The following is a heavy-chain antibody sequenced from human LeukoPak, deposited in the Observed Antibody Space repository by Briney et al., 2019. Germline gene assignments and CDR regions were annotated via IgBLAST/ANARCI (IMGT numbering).Heavy chain of an antibody. Sequence: GGSLRLSCEASVFTFTSYGMSWVRQAPGKGPEWVAHIKENGNEQYYADSVKGRFTISRDNVKQSLGLQMNSLRVEDTAVYYCARGPGDFDASDIWGQGTMVTVSS. CDR2: IKENGNEQ. CDR1: VFTFTSYG. D-gene: IGHD1-14*01. V-gene: IGHV3-7*01. J-gene: IGHJ3*02. CDR3: ARGPGDFDASDI.